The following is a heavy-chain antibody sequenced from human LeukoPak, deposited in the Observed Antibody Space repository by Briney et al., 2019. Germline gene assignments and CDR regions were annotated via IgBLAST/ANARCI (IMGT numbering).Heavy chain of an antibody. Sequence: GASVKVSCKASGYTFTGYYMHWVRQAPGQGLEWMGWINPNSGGTNYAQKFQGRVTMTRDTSISTAYMELSRLRSDDTAVYYCARLRATSWPTYYFDYWGQGTLVTVSS. CDR1: GYTFTGYY. CDR3: ARLRATSWPTYYFDY. V-gene: IGHV1-2*02. J-gene: IGHJ4*02. CDR2: INPNSGGT. D-gene: IGHD2-2*01.